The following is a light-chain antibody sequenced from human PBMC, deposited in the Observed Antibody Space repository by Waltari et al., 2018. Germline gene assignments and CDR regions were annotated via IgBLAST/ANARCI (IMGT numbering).Light chain of an antibody. CDR3: QSADSSGTFWV. J-gene: IGLJ3*02. Sequence: SYELTQPPSVSVSPGQTARITCSGDALPKQYVCWYQQKPGQAPVLLIYKDSERSSGIPERFAGSSSGTTVTLTISGVQAEDEADYYCQSADSSGTFWVFGGGTKLTVV. CDR1: ALPKQY. CDR2: KDS. V-gene: IGLV3-25*03.